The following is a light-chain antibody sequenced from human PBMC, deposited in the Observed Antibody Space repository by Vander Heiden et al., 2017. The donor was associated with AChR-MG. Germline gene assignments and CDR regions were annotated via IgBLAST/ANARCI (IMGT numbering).Light chain of an antibody. Sequence: DIEMTQSPSSLSASVGDRVTITCRASQSISTYLHWYQQKPGKAPKLLIYAASSLQSGVPSRFSGSGSGTDFTLTISSLQPEDFATYYCQQCDSSPQTFGQGTKVEVK. CDR3: QQCDSSPQT. CDR2: AAS. CDR1: QSISTY. J-gene: IGKJ1*01. V-gene: IGKV1-39*01.